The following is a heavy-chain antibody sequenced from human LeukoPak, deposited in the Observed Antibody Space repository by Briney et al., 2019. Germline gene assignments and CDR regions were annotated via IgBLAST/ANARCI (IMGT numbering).Heavy chain of an antibody. CDR3: ARGVVAAPQTFDY. CDR2: INHSGST. D-gene: IGHD2-15*01. Sequence: KPSETLSLTCAVYGGSFSGYYWSWIRQPPGKGLEWIGEINHSGSTNYNPSLKSRVTISVDTSKNQFSLKLSFVTPADTAVYYCARGVVAAPQTFDYWGQGTLVTVSS. J-gene: IGHJ4*02. CDR1: GGSFSGYY. V-gene: IGHV4-34*01.